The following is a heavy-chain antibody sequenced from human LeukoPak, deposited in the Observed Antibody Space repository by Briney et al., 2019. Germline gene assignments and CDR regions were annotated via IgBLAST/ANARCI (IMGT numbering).Heavy chain of an antibody. V-gene: IGHV1-18*01. Sequence: ASVKVSCKASGYTFTRYGISWVRQAPGEGLEWMGWISTNSDEIHYARRFQGRVTLTTDTSASTVYMEVRSLRSDDTAVYYCARDPYHEILPGYGSAMAHWGQGTRVTVSS. D-gene: IGHD3-9*01. CDR2: ISTNSDEI. J-gene: IGHJ4*02. CDR1: GYTFTRYG. CDR3: ARDPYHEILPGYGSAMAH.